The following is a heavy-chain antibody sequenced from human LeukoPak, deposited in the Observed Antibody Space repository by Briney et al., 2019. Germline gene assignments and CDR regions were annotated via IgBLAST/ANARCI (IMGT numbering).Heavy chain of an antibody. D-gene: IGHD5-18*01. J-gene: IGHJ4*02. CDR1: GFTFSNYA. CDR3: EGTLGLGYTSGHDY. CDR2: MSYDGTKI. V-gene: IGHV3-30*04. Sequence: PGGSLRLSCVVSGFTFSNYAMHWVRQAPGRGLEWVAVMSYDGTKIYYGDSVKGRFTISRDNSKNTLFLQMNSLRPEDTAVYYCEGTLGLGYTSGHDYWGQGTLVTVSS.